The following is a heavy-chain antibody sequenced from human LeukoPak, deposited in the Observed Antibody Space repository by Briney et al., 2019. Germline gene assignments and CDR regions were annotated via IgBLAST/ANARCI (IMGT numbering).Heavy chain of an antibody. J-gene: IGHJ5*02. CDR2: ISGSGGST. Sequence: GGSLRLSCAASGFTFSSYAMSWVRQAPGKGLEWVSAISGSGGSTYYADSVKGRFTISRDNSKNTLYLQMNSLRAEDTALYYCARSPGGGTGWFDPWGQGTLVTVSS. CDR1: GFTFSSYA. V-gene: IGHV3-23*01. D-gene: IGHD6-13*01. CDR3: ARSPGGGTGWFDP.